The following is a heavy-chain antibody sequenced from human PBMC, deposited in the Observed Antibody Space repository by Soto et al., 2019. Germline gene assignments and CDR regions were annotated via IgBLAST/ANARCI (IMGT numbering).Heavy chain of an antibody. D-gene: IGHD6-6*01. Sequence: EVLLLESGGGLVQPGGSLRLSCAASGFTFSAYAMGWVRQAPGKGLEWVSSVSNSGSITYYADYVKGRFTISRDNSGSTRYLQMSRLSAEDAAVCFCAKDRWFSASSSSGLDSWGQGTLGTVSS. J-gene: IGHJ4*02. CDR2: VSNSGSIT. CDR3: AKDRWFSASSSSGLDS. CDR1: GFTFSAYA. V-gene: IGHV3-23*01.